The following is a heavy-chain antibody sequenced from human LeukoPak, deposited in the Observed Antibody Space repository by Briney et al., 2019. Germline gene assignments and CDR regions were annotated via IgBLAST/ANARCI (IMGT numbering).Heavy chain of an antibody. CDR2: IYYSGST. Sequence: PSETLSLTCTVSGGSISSSSYYWGWIRQPPGKGLEWIGSIYYSGSTYYNPSLKSRVTISVDTSKNQFSLKLSSVTAADTAVYYCARDRVCSSTSCLFTTWFDPWGQGTLVTVSS. CDR1: GGSISSSSYY. D-gene: IGHD2-2*01. CDR3: ARDRVCSSTSCLFTTWFDP. J-gene: IGHJ5*02. V-gene: IGHV4-39*02.